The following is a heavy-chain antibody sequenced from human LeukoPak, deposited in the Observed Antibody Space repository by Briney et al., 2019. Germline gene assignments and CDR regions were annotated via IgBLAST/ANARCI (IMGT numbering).Heavy chain of an antibody. Sequence: SVKVSCKASGGTFSSYAIGWVRQAPGQGLEWMGRIIPIFGIANYAQKFQGRVTITADKSTSTAYMELSSLRSEDTAVYYCARMCPDIVVVPAAAPSYWFDPWGQGTLVTVSS. D-gene: IGHD2-2*01. CDR1: GGTFSSYA. J-gene: IGHJ5*02. V-gene: IGHV1-69*04. CDR3: ARMCPDIVVVPAAAPSYWFDP. CDR2: IIPIFGIA.